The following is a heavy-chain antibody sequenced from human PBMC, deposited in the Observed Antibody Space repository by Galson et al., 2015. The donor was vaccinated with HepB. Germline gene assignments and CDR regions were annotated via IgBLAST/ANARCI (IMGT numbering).Heavy chain of an antibody. V-gene: IGHV3-21*01. J-gene: IGHJ5*02. Sequence: SLRLSCAASGFTFSSYSMNWVRQAPGKGLEWVSSISSSSSYIYYADSVKGRFTISRDNAKNSLYLQMNSLRAEDTAVYYCARDFLDYGSGSYTSWFDPWGQGTLVTVSS. CDR1: GFTFSSYS. CDR2: ISSSSSYI. D-gene: IGHD3-10*01. CDR3: ARDFLDYGSGSYTSWFDP.